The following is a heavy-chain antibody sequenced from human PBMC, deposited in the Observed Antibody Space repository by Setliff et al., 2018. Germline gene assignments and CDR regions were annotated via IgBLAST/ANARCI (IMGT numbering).Heavy chain of an antibody. Sequence: SETLSLTCTVSGGSLSTYYWSWIRQSPGRGLEYIGYVYYNGAADYSPSLKSRVTLSVDTSKNQFSLKLTSVTAADTAVYYCARGGTFRYFDHWGQGTPVTVSS. J-gene: IGHJ4*02. CDR2: VYYNGAA. CDR1: GGSLSTYY. CDR3: ARGGTFRYFDH. V-gene: IGHV4-59*01. D-gene: IGHD5-12*01.